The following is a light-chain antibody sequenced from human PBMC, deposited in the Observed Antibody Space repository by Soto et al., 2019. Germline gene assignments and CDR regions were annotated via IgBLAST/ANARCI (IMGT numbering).Light chain of an antibody. CDR2: EVN. J-gene: IGLJ2*01. CDR3: SSFTTSSTLVV. Sequence: QSALTQPASVSGSPGQSITISCTGTSSDIGGYNFVSWYQHHPGKAPKLMIYEVNNRPSGVSSRFSGSKSGNTASLTISGLQTEDEADYYCSSFTTSSTLVVFGGGTKLTV. CDR1: SSDIGGYNF. V-gene: IGLV2-14*01.